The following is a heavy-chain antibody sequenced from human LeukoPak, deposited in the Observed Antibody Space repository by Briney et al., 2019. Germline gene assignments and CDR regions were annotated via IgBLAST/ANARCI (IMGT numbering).Heavy chain of an antibody. J-gene: IGHJ4*02. Sequence: SETLSLTCTVSGGSISSSSYYWGWIRQPPGRGREGIGSIYYSGSTYYNPSLKSRVTISVDTSKKQSSLKRSAVTAADAAVYYCGRSQREMVRGVISNWGQGTLVTVSS. CDR1: GGSISSSSYY. CDR2: IYYSGST. D-gene: IGHD3-10*01. V-gene: IGHV4-39*01. CDR3: GRSQREMVRGVISN.